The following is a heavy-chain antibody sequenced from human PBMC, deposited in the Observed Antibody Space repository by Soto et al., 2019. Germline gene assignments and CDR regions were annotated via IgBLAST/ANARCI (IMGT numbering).Heavy chain of an antibody. CDR1: GGTFGCNA. D-gene: IGHD6-19*01. J-gene: IGHJ3*01. CDR3: ARPQGSGWRFNALDF. Sequence: QVVLVQSGAEVKNPGSSVKVSCKASGGTFGCNAINWVRQAPGQGLEWMGGIIPMFGTANHAQKFRDRIVITADESTNTAYLELNSLRYEDTAIYYCARPQGSGWRFNALDFWGQGTVVTVSS. V-gene: IGHV1-69*01. CDR2: IIPMFGTA.